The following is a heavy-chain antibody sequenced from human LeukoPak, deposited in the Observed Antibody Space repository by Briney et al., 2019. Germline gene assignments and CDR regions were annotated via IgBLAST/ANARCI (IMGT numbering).Heavy chain of an antibody. CDR2: IGGSTNTI. D-gene: IGHD1-26*01. CDR3: AALVGATLAGVYYFDY. Sequence: GGSLRLSCAASGFTFSSYSMNWVRQAPGKGLEWISYIGGSTNTIYYADSVKGRFTISRDIAKNSLYLQMNSLRAEDTAVYYCAALVGATLAGVYYFDYWGHGTLVTVSS. J-gene: IGHJ4*01. V-gene: IGHV3-48*01. CDR1: GFTFSSYS.